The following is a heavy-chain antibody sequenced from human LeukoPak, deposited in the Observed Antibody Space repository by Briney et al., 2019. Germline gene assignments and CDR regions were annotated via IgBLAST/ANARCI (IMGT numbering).Heavy chain of an antibody. V-gene: IGHV1-46*01. CDR1: GYTFTSYG. J-gene: IGHJ5*02. Sequence: GASVKVSCKASGYTFTSYGISWVRQAPGRGPEWMGVISPSGGSTTYAQKFQGRVTLTRDMSTSTDYLELSSLRSEDTAVYYCARDNSVRDEAWWFNPWGQGTLVTVSS. D-gene: IGHD5-24*01. CDR3: ARDNSVRDEAWWFNP. CDR2: ISPSGGST.